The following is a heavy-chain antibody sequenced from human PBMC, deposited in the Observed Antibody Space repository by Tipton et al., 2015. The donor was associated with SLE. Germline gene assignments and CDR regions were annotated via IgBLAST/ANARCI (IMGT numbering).Heavy chain of an antibody. J-gene: IGHJ4*02. V-gene: IGHV3-74*01. CDR2: IHTDGSLT. D-gene: IGHD1-14*01. Sequence: SLRLSCAASGFTFNNYWRHWVRQAPGKGLVWVSRIHTDGSLTNYADSGKGRFTISRDNAKNTRFLQMDSPRVEDTAVYYCASLDNRSPLLEWGQGTLVTVSS. CDR3: ASLDNRSPLLE. CDR1: GFTFNNYW.